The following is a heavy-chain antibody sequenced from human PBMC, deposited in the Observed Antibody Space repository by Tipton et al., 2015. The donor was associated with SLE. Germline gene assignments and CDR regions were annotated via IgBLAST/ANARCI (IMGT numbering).Heavy chain of an antibody. CDR2: INYSGST. CDR3: ARGVAYYYDSGAFDI. Sequence: TLSLTYTIYDGSFSGYHWSWIRQPPGKGLEWIGEINYSGSTNYNPSLKSRVTISIGTSKNQLSLKLTSVTAADTAVYYCARGVAYYYDSGAFDIWGQGTMVTVSS. J-gene: IGHJ3*02. D-gene: IGHD3-22*01. CDR1: DGSFSGYH. V-gene: IGHV4-34*01.